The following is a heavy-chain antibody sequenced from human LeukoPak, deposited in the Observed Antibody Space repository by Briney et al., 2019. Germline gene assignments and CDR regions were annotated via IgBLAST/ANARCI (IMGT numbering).Heavy chain of an antibody. CDR3: ARWGGTYYVAAFDI. V-gene: IGHV3-9*01. D-gene: IGHD1-26*01. J-gene: IGHJ3*02. Sequence: GGSLRLSCAASGFTFDDYAMHWVRQAPGKGLEWVSGISWNSGSIGYADSVKGRFTISRDNAKNSLYLQMNNLRAEDTAVYYCARWGGTYYVAAFDIWGQGTTVTVSS. CDR2: ISWNSGSI. CDR1: GFTFDDYA.